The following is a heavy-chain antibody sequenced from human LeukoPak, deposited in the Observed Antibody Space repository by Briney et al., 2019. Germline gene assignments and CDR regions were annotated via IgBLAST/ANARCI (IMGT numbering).Heavy chain of an antibody. CDR3: ARESAALYCSGGSCYPGYFQH. V-gene: IGHV4-4*07. CDR1: GGSISSYY. D-gene: IGHD2-15*01. J-gene: IGHJ1*01. CDR2: IYTSGST. Sequence: SETLSLTCTVSGGSISSYYWSWIRQPAGKGLEWIGRIYTSGSTNYNPSLKGRVTISVDKSKNQFSLKLSSVTAADTAVYYCARESAALYCSGGSCYPGYFQHWGQGTLVTVSS.